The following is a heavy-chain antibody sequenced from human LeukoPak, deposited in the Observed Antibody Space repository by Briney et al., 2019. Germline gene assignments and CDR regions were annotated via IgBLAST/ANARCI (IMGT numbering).Heavy chain of an antibody. D-gene: IGHD3-9*01. V-gene: IGHV4-39*01. CDR1: GGSISSSSYY. CDR3: ARHPVDVLRYFDWFAGDAFDI. CDR2: IYYSGST. J-gene: IGHJ3*02. Sequence: PSETLSLTCTVSGGSISSSSYYWGWIRQPPGKGLEWIGSIYYSGSTYYNPSLKSRVTISVDTSKNQFSLKLSSVTAADTAVYYCARHPVDVLRYFDWFAGDAFDIWGQGTMVTVSS.